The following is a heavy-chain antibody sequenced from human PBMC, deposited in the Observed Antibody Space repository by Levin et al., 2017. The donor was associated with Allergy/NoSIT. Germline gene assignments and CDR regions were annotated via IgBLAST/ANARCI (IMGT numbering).Heavy chain of an antibody. V-gene: IGHV1-18*01. CDR3: ARGVAGYYDILTGQSSPAYYFDY. D-gene: IGHD3-9*01. CDR2: ISAYNGNT. CDR1: GYTFTSYG. Sequence: ASVKVSCKASGYTFTSYGISWVRQAPGQGLEWMGLISAYNGNTNYAQKLQGRVTMTTDTSTSTAYMELRSLRSDDTAVYYCARGVAGYYDILTGQSSPAYYFDYWGQGTLVTVSS. J-gene: IGHJ4*02.